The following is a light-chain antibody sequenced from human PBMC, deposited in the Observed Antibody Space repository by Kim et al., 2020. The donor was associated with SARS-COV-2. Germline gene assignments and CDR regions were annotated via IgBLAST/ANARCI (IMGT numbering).Light chain of an antibody. CDR2: AAS. CDR3: QQLQSYPLST. CDR1: QGISSY. Sequence: DIQLTQSPSFLSASVGDRVTITCRASQGISSYLAWYQQKPGKAPKLLIYAASTLQSGVPSRFSGSGSGTEFTLTISSLQPEDFASYYCQQLQSYPLSTFGGGTKVDIK. J-gene: IGKJ4*01. V-gene: IGKV1-9*01.